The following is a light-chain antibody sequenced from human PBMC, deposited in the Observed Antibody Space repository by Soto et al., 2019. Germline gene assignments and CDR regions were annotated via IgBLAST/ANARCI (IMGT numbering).Light chain of an antibody. V-gene: IGLV2-14*01. Sequence: QSVLTQPASVSGSPGQSITISCTGTSSDVGGYKHVSWYQHHPGKAPKLMIYEVSNRPSGVSNRFSDSKSGYTASLTISWLQAEDEADYYCNSQRSSGTRVFGTGTKLTVL. CDR2: EVS. CDR3: NSQRSSGTRV. J-gene: IGLJ1*01. CDR1: SSDVGGYKH.